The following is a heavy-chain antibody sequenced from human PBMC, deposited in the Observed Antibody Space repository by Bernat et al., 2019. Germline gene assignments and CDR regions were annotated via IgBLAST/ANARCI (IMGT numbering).Heavy chain of an antibody. J-gene: IGHJ5*02. Sequence: QVQLQESGPGLVKPSETLSLTCTVSGGSISSYYWSWIRQPPGKGLEWIGYIYYSGSTNYNPSLKSRGTISVDTSKNQFSLKLSSVTAADTAVYYCARVLGYSSRAWFDPWGQGTLVTVSS. CDR3: ARVLGYSSRAWFDP. D-gene: IGHD6-13*01. CDR2: IYYSGST. V-gene: IGHV4-59*01. CDR1: GGSISSYY.